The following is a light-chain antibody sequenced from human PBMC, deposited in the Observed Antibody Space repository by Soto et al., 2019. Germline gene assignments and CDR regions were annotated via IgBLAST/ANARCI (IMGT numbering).Light chain of an antibody. J-gene: IGKJ4*01. CDR1: RDIGNW. V-gene: IGKV1-5*03. CDR3: QRHETYPLA. Sequence: TQMTQSPSTLSASVADSVSITCRASRDIGNWLAWFQQKPGRALNLLICRPSTVARGVPSRFSGSGSGAEFTLTISSLRPDDFATYCCQRHETYPLAFGGGTKVDI. CDR2: RPS.